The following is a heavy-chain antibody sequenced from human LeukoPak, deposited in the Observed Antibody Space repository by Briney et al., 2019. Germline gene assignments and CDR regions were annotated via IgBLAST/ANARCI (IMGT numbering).Heavy chain of an antibody. Sequence: PSETLSLTCTVSGGSISSYHWSWIRQPPGKGLEWIGYVYYSGSINYSPSLNSRLTISVDTSKNQFSLKLSSVTAADTAVYYCARGGYYFDYWGQGTLVTISS. D-gene: IGHD3-10*01. J-gene: IGHJ4*02. CDR2: VYYSGSI. CDR3: ARGGYYFDY. V-gene: IGHV4-59*01. CDR1: GGSISSYH.